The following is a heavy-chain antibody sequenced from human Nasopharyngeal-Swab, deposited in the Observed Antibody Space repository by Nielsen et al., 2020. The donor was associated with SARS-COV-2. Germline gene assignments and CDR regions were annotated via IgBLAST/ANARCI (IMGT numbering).Heavy chain of an antibody. CDR1: GFTFSSYE. D-gene: IGHD3-22*01. CDR3: AREGENDSSGYFSDAFDI. V-gene: IGHV3-48*03. CDR2: ISSSGSTI. Sequence: GESLKISCAASGFTFSSYEMNWVRQAPGKGLEWVSYISSSGSTIYYADSVKGRFTISRDNAKNPLYLQMNSLRAEDTAVYYCAREGENDSSGYFSDAFDIWGQGTMVTVSS. J-gene: IGHJ3*02.